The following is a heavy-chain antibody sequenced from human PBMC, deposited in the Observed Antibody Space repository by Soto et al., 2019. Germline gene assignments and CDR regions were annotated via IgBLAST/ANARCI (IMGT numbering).Heavy chain of an antibody. CDR3: ARLPTGRTVTDHGMDV. Sequence: GESLKISCRGSGYSFTSYWIGWVRQMPGKGLEWMGIIYPGDAHTRYSPSFQGQVTISAEKSISTAYLQWSSLKASDKAMYYCARLPTGRTVTDHGMDVWGQGTTVTVSS. D-gene: IGHD3-10*01. CDR1: GYSFTSYW. J-gene: IGHJ6*02. CDR2: IYPGDAHT. V-gene: IGHV5-51*01.